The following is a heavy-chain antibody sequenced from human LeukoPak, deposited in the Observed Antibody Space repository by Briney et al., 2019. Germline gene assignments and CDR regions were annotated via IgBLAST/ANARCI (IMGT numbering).Heavy chain of an antibody. CDR3: ASQNKDDYYYYGMDV. CDR1: GFTVSSNY. D-gene: IGHD1/OR15-1a*01. Sequence: GGSLRLSCAASGFTVSSNYMSWVRQAPGKGLEWVSVIYSGGSTYYADSVKGRFTISRHNSKNTLYLQMNSPRAEDTAVYYCASQNKDDYYYYGMDVWGQGTTVTVSS. J-gene: IGHJ6*02. V-gene: IGHV3-53*04. CDR2: IYSGGST.